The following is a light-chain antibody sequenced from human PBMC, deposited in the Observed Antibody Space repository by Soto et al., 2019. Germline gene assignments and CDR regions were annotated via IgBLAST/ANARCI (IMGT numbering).Light chain of an antibody. J-gene: IGKJ5*01. CDR3: QQRHRWPIT. CDR2: DAY. CDR1: QSFRGM. Sequence: ELTQCTVTLSKSPGXRXTLSXRASQSFRGMLAWYQQKPGHAPRLLIYDAYNRATGIPPRFSGSGSGTDFTLTISSLEPEESAVYYCQQRHRWPITLSQGTRLEIK. V-gene: IGKV3-11*01.